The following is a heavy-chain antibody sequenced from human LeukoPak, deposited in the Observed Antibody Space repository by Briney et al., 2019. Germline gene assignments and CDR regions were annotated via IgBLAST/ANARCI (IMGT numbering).Heavy chain of an antibody. J-gene: IGHJ6*02. V-gene: IGHV3-73*01. CDR1: GFTFSGSA. D-gene: IGHD2-15*01. CDR3: TSSTHRYCSGGKCHSDYYYYGMDA. CDR2: IRSKANSYAT. Sequence: GGSLRLSCAASGFTFSGSAIHWVRQASGKGLEWVGRIRSKANSYATAYGASVKGRFTISRDDSKNTAYLQMNSLKTEDTAVYYCTSSTHRYCSGGKCHSDYYYYGMDAWGQGTTVTVSS.